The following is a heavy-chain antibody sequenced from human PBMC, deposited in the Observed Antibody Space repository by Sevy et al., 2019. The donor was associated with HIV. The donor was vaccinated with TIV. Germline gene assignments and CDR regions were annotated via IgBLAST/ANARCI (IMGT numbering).Heavy chain of an antibody. CDR3: AGGAAFVWCAYGPWENAFDI. CDR1: GFTVSSNY. Sequence: GGSLRLSCAASGFTVSSNYMSWVRQAPGKGLEWVSVIYSGGSTYYADSVKGRFTISRDKSKNTLYLHMNSLRAEDTAVYYCAGGAAFVWCAYGPWENAFDIWGQGTMVTVSS. CDR2: IYSGGST. D-gene: IGHD3-3*01. V-gene: IGHV3-53*01. J-gene: IGHJ3*02.